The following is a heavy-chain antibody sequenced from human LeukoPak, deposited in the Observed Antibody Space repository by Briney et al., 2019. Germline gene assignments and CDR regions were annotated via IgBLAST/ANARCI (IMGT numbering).Heavy chain of an antibody. CDR2: TNQGGSEK. D-gene: IGHD4-17*01. CDR3: VRVFRDYVEAFDI. J-gene: IGHJ3*02. CDR1: GFTFSSYW. V-gene: IGHV3-7*01. Sequence: PGGSLRLSCAASGFTFSSYWMSWVRQAPGKGLEWVANTNQGGSEKHYVDSVKGRISISRDNARSSLYLQMNSLRAEDTAVYYCVRVFRDYVEAFDIWGQGTMVTVSS.